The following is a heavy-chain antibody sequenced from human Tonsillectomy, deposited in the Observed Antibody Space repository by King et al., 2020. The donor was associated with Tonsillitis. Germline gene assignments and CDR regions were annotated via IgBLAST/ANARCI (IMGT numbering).Heavy chain of an antibody. V-gene: IGHV3-7*04. D-gene: IGHD3-10*01. Sequence: VQLVESGGGLVQPGGSLRLSCAASGFTFSSYWMSWVRQAPGKGLEWVANIKHDGSEKYYVDSVKGRFTISRDNAKNSLYLQMNSLRAEDTAVYYCARGESVFTGYYYYGMDVWGQGTTVTVSS. J-gene: IGHJ6*02. CDR3: ARGESVFTGYYYYGMDV. CDR1: GFTFSSYW. CDR2: IKHDGSEK.